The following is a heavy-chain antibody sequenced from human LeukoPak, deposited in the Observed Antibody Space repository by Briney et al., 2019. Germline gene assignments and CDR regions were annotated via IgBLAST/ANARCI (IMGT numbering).Heavy chain of an antibody. D-gene: IGHD3-3*01. J-gene: IGHJ6*03. CDR2: INHSGST. V-gene: IGHV4-34*01. CDR1: GGSFSGYY. Sequence: SETLSLTCAVYGGSFSGYYWSWIRQPPGKGLEWIGEINHSGSTNYNPSLKSRVTISVDTPRNQFSLKLSSVTAADTAVYYCARGLEYFHYYMDVWGKGTTVTVS. CDR3: ARGLEYFHYYMDV.